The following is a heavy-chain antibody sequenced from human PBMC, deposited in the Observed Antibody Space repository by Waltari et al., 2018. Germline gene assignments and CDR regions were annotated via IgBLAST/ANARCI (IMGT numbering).Heavy chain of an antibody. CDR2: IIPILGIA. CDR1: GGTFSSYA. Sequence: QVQLVQAGAEVKKPGSSVKVYGKASGGTFSSYAISGGRQAPGQGLEWMGGIIPILGIATSAQKFQGRVTITADESTSPAYMELSSLTSEDTAVYYCARVAVYGDNWFDPWGQGTLVTVSS. V-gene: IGHV1-69*04. J-gene: IGHJ5*02. CDR3: ARVAVYGDNWFDP. D-gene: IGHD4-17*01.